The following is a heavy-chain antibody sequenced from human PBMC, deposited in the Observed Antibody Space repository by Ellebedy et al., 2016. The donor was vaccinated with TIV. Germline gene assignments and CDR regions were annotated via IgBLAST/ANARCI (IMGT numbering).Heavy chain of an antibody. CDR3: ARGRYYYGSGSYSTFDS. D-gene: IGHD3-10*01. J-gene: IGHJ4*02. Sequence: SETLSLTXAVYGGSFSGYYWGWIRQPPGKGLEWIGSIYYSGSTYYNPSLKSRVIISEDTSKNQFSLNLRSVTAADTAVYYCARGRYYYGSGSYSTFDSWGQGALVTVSS. V-gene: IGHV4-34*01. CDR2: IYYSGST. CDR1: GGSFSGYY.